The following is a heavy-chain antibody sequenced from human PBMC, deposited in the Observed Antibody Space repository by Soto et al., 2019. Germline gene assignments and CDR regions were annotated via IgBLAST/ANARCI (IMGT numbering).Heavy chain of an antibody. Sequence: LRLSCAASGFTFSSYGMHWVRQAPGKGLEWVAVISYDGSNKYYADSVKGRFTISRDNSKNTLYLQMNSLRAEDTAVYYCAKRPGPDSSGYPDYWGQGTLVTVCS. D-gene: IGHD3-22*01. V-gene: IGHV3-30*18. J-gene: IGHJ4*02. CDR1: GFTFSSYG. CDR3: AKRPGPDSSGYPDY. CDR2: ISYDGSNK.